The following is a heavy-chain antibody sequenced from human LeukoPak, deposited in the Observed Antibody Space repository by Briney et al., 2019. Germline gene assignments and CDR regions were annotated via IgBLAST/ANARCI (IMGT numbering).Heavy chain of an antibody. CDR3: ARASYSYDISGWVPFDY. J-gene: IGHJ4*02. D-gene: IGHD3-22*01. CDR2: IYTSGST. CDR1: GNSISSGDYY. Sequence: TLSLTCTVSGNSISSGDYYWSWIRQPAGKGLEWIGRIYTSGSTTYNPSLKSRVTISGDTSENHFSLRLSSVTAADTAVYYCARASYSYDISGWVPFDYWGQGTLVTVSS. V-gene: IGHV4-61*02.